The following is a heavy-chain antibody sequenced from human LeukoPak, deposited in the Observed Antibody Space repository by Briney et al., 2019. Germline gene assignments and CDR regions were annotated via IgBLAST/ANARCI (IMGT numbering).Heavy chain of an antibody. D-gene: IGHD3-9*01. CDR3: ARESNLPTGYYDILTGYSLFDY. CDR1: GGTFSSYA. CDR2: IIPIFGTA. Sequence: SVKVSCKASGGTFSSYAISWVRQAPGQGLEWMGRIIPIFGTANYAQKFQGRVTITTDESTSTAYMELSSLRSEDTAVYYCARESNLPTGYYDILTGYSLFDYWGQGTLVTVSS. J-gene: IGHJ4*02. V-gene: IGHV1-69*05.